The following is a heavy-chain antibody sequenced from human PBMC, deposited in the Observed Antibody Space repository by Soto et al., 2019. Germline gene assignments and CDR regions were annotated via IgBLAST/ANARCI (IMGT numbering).Heavy chain of an antibody. D-gene: IGHD2-15*01. J-gene: IGHJ4*02. CDR3: AKDTWWLAFLFDY. CDR1: GFTFSSYA. Sequence: PGGSLRLSCAASGFTFSSYAMHWVRQAPGKGLEWVAVISHDGNKKYYADSVKGRFTVSRDNSKDTLHLQMNSLRVEDTGLYYCAKDTWWLAFLFDYWGQGTQVTVSS. V-gene: IGHV3-30-3*01. CDR2: ISHDGNKK.